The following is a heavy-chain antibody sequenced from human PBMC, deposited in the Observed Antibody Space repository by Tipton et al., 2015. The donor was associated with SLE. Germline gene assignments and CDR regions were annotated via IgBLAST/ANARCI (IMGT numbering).Heavy chain of an antibody. CDR1: GGSISSYY. CDR2: IYYSGST. CDR3: ARGWGSWPYYFDY. J-gene: IGHJ4*02. D-gene: IGHD6-13*01. Sequence: TLSLTCTVSGGSISSYYWSWIRQPPGKGLKWIGYIYYSGSTNYNPSLKSRVTISVDTSKNQFSLKLSSVTAADTAVYYCARGWGSWPYYFDYWCQGTLVTVSS. V-gene: IGHV4-59*01.